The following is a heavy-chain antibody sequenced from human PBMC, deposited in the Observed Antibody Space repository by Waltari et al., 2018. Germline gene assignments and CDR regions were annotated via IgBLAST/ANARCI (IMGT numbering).Heavy chain of an antibody. CDR1: GLPVTSNY. Sequence: EVQLVESAGGLIQPVVSLRLSCAASGLPVTSNYMSWVRQAPGKGLGWVSVIYSGGSTYYADSVKGRFTISRDNSKNTLYLQMNSLRAEDTAVYYCARGPPLGYSYGYYFDYWGQGTLVTVSS. CDR2: IYSGGST. D-gene: IGHD5-18*01. CDR3: ARGPPLGYSYGYYFDY. J-gene: IGHJ4*02. V-gene: IGHV3-53*01.